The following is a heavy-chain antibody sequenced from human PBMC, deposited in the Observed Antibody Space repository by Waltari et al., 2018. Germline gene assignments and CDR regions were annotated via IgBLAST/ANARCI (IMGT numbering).Heavy chain of an antibody. J-gene: IGHJ4*02. CDR1: GFTFDDYA. CDR3: AKDIREYSSSWTPYFDY. CDR2: ISWNGGSI. D-gene: IGHD6-13*01. V-gene: IGHV3-9*01. Sequence: EVQLVESGGGLVQPGRSLRLSCAASGFTFDDYAMHWVRQAPGKGLEWVSGISWNGGSIGYADSVKGRFTISRDNAKNSLYLQMNSLRAEDTALYYCAKDIREYSSSWTPYFDYWGQGTLVTVSS.